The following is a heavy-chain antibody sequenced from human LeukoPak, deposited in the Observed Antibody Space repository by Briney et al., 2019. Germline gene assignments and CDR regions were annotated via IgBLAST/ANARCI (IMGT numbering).Heavy chain of an antibody. Sequence: SEILSLTCTVSGGSISNYYWSWIRQPPGEGLEWIGYIYYSGSTNYNPSLKSRVTMSIDTSKNQFSLNLTSVTAADTAVYYCARGGLGGITAYSNYLFDYWGQGTLVTVSS. CDR2: IYYSGST. CDR3: ARGGLGGITAYSNYLFDY. CDR1: GGSISNYY. D-gene: IGHD4-11*01. V-gene: IGHV4-59*08. J-gene: IGHJ4*02.